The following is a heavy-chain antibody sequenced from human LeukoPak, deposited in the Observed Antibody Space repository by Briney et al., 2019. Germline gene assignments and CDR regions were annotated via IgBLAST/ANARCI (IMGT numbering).Heavy chain of an antibody. CDR2: IYHSGST. CDR1: GGSISSYY. V-gene: IGHV4-59*12. D-gene: IGHD3-22*01. CDR3: ARDYSSGYYHDY. Sequence: SETLSLTCTVSGGSISSYYWNWIRQPPGKGLEWIGSIYHSGSTYYNPSLKSRVTISVDTSKNQFSLKLSSVTAADTAVYYCARDYSSGYYHDYWGQGTLVTVSS. J-gene: IGHJ4*02.